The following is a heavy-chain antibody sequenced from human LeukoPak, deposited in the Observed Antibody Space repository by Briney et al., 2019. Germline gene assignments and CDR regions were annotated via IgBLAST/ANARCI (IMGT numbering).Heavy chain of an antibody. J-gene: IGHJ4*02. CDR2: ISGSGGST. CDR1: GFTFSSYA. Sequence: GGSLRLSCAASGFTFSSYAMSWVRQAPGKGLEWVSAISGSGGSTYYADSVKGRFTISRDNSKNTLYLQMNSLRAEDTAVYYCAKNGGGRFGELSVDYWGQGTLVTVSS. CDR3: AKNGGGRFGELSVDY. V-gene: IGHV3-23*01. D-gene: IGHD3-10*01.